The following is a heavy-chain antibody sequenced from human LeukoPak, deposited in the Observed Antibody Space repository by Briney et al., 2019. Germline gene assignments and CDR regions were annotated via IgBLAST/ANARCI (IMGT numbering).Heavy chain of an antibody. V-gene: IGHV4-4*02. D-gene: IGHD6-19*01. CDR3: ARGASSGWPFDY. CDR1: GGSISSSNW. J-gene: IGHJ4*02. Sequence: SETLSLTCAVSGGSISSSNWWSWVRQPPGKGLEWIGEIYHSGSTNYNPSLKSRVTISVDTSKNQFSLKLSSVTAADTAVYYCARGASSGWPFDYWGQGTLVTVSS. CDR2: IYHSGST.